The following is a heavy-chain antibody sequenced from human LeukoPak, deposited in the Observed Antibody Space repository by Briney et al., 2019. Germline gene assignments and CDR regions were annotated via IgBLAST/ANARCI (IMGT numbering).Heavy chain of an antibody. CDR3: ASIYCSSTSCYMDV. D-gene: IGHD2-2*01. V-gene: IGHV4-59*11. Sequence: SKTLSLTCTVSGGSISSHYWSWIRQPPGKGLEWIGYIYYSGSTNYNPSLKSRVTISVDTSKNQFSLKLSSVTAADTAVYYCASIYCSSTSCYMDVWGKGTTVTVSS. CDR2: IYYSGST. CDR1: GGSISSHY. J-gene: IGHJ6*04.